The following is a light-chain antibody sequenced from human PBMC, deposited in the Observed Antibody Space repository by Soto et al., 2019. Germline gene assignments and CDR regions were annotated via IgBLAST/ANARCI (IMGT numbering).Light chain of an antibody. V-gene: IGLV2-14*01. CDR3: SSSTSSSNLVV. Sequence: QSVLTQPASVSGSPGQSITISCTGTSSDIGGSNYVSWYQQHPGKAPKLMIYEVSNRPSGVSNRFSGSKSGNTASLTISGLQAEDEADYYCSSSTSSSNLVVFGGGTKLTVL. CDR1: SSDIGGSNY. J-gene: IGLJ2*01. CDR2: EVS.